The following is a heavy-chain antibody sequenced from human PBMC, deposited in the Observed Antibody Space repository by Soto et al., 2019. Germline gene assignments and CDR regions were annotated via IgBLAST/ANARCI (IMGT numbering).Heavy chain of an antibody. V-gene: IGHV3-7*01. J-gene: IGHJ6*02. CDR3: ARDPSIVLVPAATYYYYYYGMDV. CDR2: IHQDGSVK. CDR1: GFIFSNYW. D-gene: IGHD2-2*01. Sequence: GGSLRLSCAASGFIFSNYWMSWVRQAPGKGLEWVANIHQDGSVKHYVDSVRGRSTISRDNVKNSLYLQMNSLRAEDTAVYYCARDPSIVLVPAATYYYYYYGMDVWGQGTTVTVSS.